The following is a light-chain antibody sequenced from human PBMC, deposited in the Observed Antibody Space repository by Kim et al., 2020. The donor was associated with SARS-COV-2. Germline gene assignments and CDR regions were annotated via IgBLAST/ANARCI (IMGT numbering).Light chain of an antibody. V-gene: IGLV2-23*02. CDR3: CSCAGSSTYVV. J-gene: IGLJ2*01. CDR2: EVN. CDR1: SSDVGSYNL. Sequence: QSITSSCTGTSSDVGSYNLVSWYQQHPGKAPKLMIYEVNKRPSGVSNRFSGSKSGNTASLTISGLQAEDEADYYCCSCAGSSTYVVFGGGTQLTVL.